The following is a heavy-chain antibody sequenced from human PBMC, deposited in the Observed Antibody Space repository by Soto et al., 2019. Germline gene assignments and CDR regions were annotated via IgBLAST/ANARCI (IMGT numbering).Heavy chain of an antibody. CDR1: GGSISSGGYS. Sequence: SETLSLTYAVSGGSISSGGYSWSWIRQPPGKGLEWIGYIYHSGSTNYNPSLKSRVTISVDKSKNQFSLKLSSVTAADTAVYYCARVVSMVRGVIITFFWFDPWGQGTLVTVSS. CDR2: IYHSGST. V-gene: IGHV4-30-2*01. D-gene: IGHD3-10*01. CDR3: ARVVSMVRGVIITFFWFDP. J-gene: IGHJ5*02.